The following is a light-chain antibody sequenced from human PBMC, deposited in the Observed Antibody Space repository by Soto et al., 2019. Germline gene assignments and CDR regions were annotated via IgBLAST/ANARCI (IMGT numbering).Light chain of an antibody. J-gene: IGLJ2*01. CDR1: NSDPGVYKY. CDR3: ASYAGSHVI. Sequence: QSALTQPPSASGSPGESVTISCAGTNSDPGVYKYVSWYQQRPGKAPRLMIFEVNKRPSGVPDRFSGSKSGGTASLTVSGLQPEDEGDYFCASYAGSHVIFGGGTKLTVL. CDR2: EVN. V-gene: IGLV2-8*01.